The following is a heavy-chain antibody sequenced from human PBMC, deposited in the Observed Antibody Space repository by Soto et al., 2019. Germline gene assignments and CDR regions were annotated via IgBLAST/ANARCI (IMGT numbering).Heavy chain of an antibody. Sequence: QVQLVESGGGVVQPGRSLRLSCAASGFTFSSYGMHWVRQAPGKGLEWVAVISYDGSNKYYADSVKGRFTISRDNSKNTLYLQMNSLRAEDTAVYYCAKDQAMTTKNHDAFDIWGQGTMVTVSS. V-gene: IGHV3-30*18. CDR2: ISYDGSNK. D-gene: IGHD4-17*01. CDR1: GFTFSSYG. J-gene: IGHJ3*02. CDR3: AKDQAMTTKNHDAFDI.